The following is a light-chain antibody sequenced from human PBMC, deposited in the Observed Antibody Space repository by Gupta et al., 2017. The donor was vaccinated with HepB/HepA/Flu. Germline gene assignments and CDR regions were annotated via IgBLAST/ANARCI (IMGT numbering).Light chain of an antibody. CDR1: SGSVSPRHY. V-gene: IGLV8-61*01. Sequence: QTVVTQEPSFSVSPGGKVTLTCGLSSGSVSPRHYPSWYQQTPCQAPRKVIDSTNSRSSGVPDRFSGSILGNKAALTITGAQADDEADYYCMLFMGTVLFGGGPKLTVL. J-gene: IGLJ2*01. CDR2: STN. CDR3: MLFMGTVL.